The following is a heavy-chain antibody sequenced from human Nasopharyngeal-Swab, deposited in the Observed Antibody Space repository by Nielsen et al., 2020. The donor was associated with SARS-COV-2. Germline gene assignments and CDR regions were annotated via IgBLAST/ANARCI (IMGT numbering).Heavy chain of an antibody. Sequence: GESLKISCAASGFTINTYWMFWVRQAPGKVLVWVSHIDVDGSTTNYADSVQGRFTISRDNAKNTLSLQMNSLRDEDSAMYYCTRGGFSHSMDVWGQGTTVTVSS. CDR3: TRGGFSHSMDV. D-gene: IGHD3-10*01. CDR2: IDVDGSTT. CDR1: GFTINTYW. V-gene: IGHV3-74*01. J-gene: IGHJ6*02.